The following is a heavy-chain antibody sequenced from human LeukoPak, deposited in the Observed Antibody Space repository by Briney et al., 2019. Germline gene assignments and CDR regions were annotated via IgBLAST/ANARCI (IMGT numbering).Heavy chain of an antibody. D-gene: IGHD1-1*01. Sequence: SETLSLTCAVSGGSISSEDYYWSWIRQTPGQGLEGSGYIYFRGKTYYSGSLKSRASISRDTSKNQFSLDLNSVTAADPAVYYRARVVATWAYYMDVWGKGTTVTVSS. CDR1: GGSISSEDYY. V-gene: IGHV4-30-4*08. CDR3: ARVVATWAYYMDV. CDR2: IYFRGKT. J-gene: IGHJ6*03.